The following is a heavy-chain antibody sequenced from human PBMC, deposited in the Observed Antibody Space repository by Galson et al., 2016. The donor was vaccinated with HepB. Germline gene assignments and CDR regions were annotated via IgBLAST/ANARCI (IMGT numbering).Heavy chain of an antibody. D-gene: IGHD3-10*01. CDR2: VYQSGST. V-gene: IGHV4-4*02. J-gene: IGHJ4*02. CDR3: ARDVIGLVRGGMSRWKLHYIDY. Sequence: LSLTCAVSGGSMSSGNWWSWVRQPPGKGLEWIGEVYQSGSTNYSPSLKSRVTISIDKSKNQFSLKLTSVTAADTAVYYCARDVIGLVRGGMSRWKLHYIDYWGQGTLVTVSS. CDR1: GGSMSSGNW.